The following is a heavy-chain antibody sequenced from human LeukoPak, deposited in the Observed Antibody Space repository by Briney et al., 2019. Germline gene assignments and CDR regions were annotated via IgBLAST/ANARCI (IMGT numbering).Heavy chain of an antibody. D-gene: IGHD2-2*01. J-gene: IGHJ4*02. CDR2: INHSGST. V-gene: IGHV4-34*01. Sequence: MSSETLSLTCTVSGGSISSYYWSWIRQPPGKGLEWIGEINHSGSTNYNPSLKSRVTISVDTSKNQFSLKLSSVTAADTAVYYCARGSQDIVVVPAAMTSDYWGQRTLVTVSS. CDR1: GGSISSYY. CDR3: ARGSQDIVVVPAAMTSDY.